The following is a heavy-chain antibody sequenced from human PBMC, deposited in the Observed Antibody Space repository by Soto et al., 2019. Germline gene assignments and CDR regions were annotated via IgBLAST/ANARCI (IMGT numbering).Heavy chain of an antibody. V-gene: IGHV5-51*01. D-gene: IGHD3-10*01. CDR1: GYSFAGYW. Sequence: GESLKISCKGSGYSFAGYWIGWVRQMPGKGLDWMGVIYPGDPDTRYSPSFHGQVTISADKSISTAYLQWSSLKASDTAMYFCARLPGVRGVFDGFNVWGQGTMVTVSS. J-gene: IGHJ3*01. CDR2: IYPGDPDT. CDR3: ARLPGVRGVFDGFNV.